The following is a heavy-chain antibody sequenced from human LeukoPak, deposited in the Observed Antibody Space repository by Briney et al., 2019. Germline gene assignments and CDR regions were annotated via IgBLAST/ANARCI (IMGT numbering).Heavy chain of an antibody. V-gene: IGHV4-4*09. D-gene: IGHD4-17*01. CDR1: GGSISSYY. Sequence: PSETLSLTCTVSGGSISSYYWSWIRQPPGKGLEWIRYIYTSGSTNYNPSLKSRVTISVDTSKNQFSLKLSSVTAADTAVYYCASSPRTTVTTNIHWFDPWGQGTLVTVSS. J-gene: IGHJ5*02. CDR2: IYTSGST. CDR3: ASSPRTTVTTNIHWFDP.